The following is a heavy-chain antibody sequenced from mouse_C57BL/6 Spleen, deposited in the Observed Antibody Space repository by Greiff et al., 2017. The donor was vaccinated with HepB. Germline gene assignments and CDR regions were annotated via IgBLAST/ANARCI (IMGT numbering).Heavy chain of an antibody. Sequence: DVQLQESGPVLVKPGASVKMSCKASGYTFTDYYMNWVKQSHGKSLEWIGVINPYNGGTSYNQKFKGKATLTVDKSSSTAYMELNSLTSEDSAVYYCAKAADYDNYAMDYWGQGTSVTVSS. J-gene: IGHJ4*01. CDR1: GYTFTDYY. CDR2: INPYNGGT. D-gene: IGHD2-4*01. CDR3: AKAADYDNYAMDY. V-gene: IGHV1-19*01.